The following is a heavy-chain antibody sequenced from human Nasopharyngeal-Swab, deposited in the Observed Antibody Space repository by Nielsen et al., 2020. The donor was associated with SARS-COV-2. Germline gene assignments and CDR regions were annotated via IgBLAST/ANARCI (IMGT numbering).Heavy chain of an antibody. Sequence: GESLKISCAASGFTFSSYEMNWVRQAPGKGLEWVSYISSSGSTIYYADSVKGRFTISRDNAKNSLYLQMNSLRAEDTAVYYCAREILWFGEGYFDPWGQGTLVTVSS. V-gene: IGHV3-48*03. CDR3: AREILWFGEGYFDP. CDR2: ISSSGSTI. CDR1: GFTFSSYE. D-gene: IGHD3-10*01. J-gene: IGHJ5*02.